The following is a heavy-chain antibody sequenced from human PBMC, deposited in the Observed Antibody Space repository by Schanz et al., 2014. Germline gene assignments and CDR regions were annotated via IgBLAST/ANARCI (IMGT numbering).Heavy chain of an antibody. CDR1: GGTFSTYP. J-gene: IGHJ3*02. CDR3: ARGGGPEDVFDI. Sequence: QVQLVQSGAEVKKPGSSMKVSCKASGGTFSTYPINWLRQAPGQGLEWMGRIIPIHGIVNYAQRFQDRVRITADKSTSTAYMELSSLRSDDAAVYYCARGGGPEDVFDIWGQGTTVTVS. V-gene: IGHV1-69*02. D-gene: IGHD2-15*01. CDR2: IIPIHGIV.